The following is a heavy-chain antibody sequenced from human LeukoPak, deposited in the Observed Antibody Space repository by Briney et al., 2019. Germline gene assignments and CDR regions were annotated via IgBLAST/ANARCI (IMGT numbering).Heavy chain of an antibody. D-gene: IGHD3-22*01. CDR2: INGDGSSI. Sequence: GGSLRLSCAASGFTFSRYWMHWVRQAPGRGLVWVSRINGDGSSIRYADSVKGRLTNSRDNAKNTLYLQMNSLRAEDTAVYYCARDYDSSGYYSFQHWGQGTLVTVSS. CDR1: GFTFSRYW. J-gene: IGHJ1*01. CDR3: ARDYDSSGYYSFQH. V-gene: IGHV3-74*01.